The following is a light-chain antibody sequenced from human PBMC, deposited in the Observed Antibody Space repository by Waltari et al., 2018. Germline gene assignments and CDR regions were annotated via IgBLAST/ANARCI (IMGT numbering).Light chain of an antibody. J-gene: IGKJ3*01. CDR3: LQHYTHPRT. CDR2: SAS. CDR1: QGIHNY. V-gene: IGKV1-17*03. Sequence: DIHMTQSPSAMSASVADRVTITCRASQGIHNYLAWFQQKPGTVPKRLIYSASNLQSGVPSRFSGSGSVTEFTLTISGLQPEDFATYYCLQHYTHPRTFGPGTTVDIK.